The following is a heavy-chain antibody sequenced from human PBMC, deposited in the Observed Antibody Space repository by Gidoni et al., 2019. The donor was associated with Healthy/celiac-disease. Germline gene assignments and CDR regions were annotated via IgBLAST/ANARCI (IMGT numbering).Heavy chain of an antibody. CDR3: ARLSYGGPAATLYNWFDP. CDR2: IYPGDSDT. J-gene: IGHJ5*02. Sequence: EVQLVQSGAEVKKPGESLKISCKGSGYSFTSYWIGWLRQMPGKGLEWMGIIYPGDSDTRYSPSFQGQVTISADKSISTAYLQWSSLKASDTAMYYCARLSYGGPAATLYNWFDPWGQGTLVTVSS. CDR1: GYSFTSYW. D-gene: IGHD2-2*01. V-gene: IGHV5-51*01.